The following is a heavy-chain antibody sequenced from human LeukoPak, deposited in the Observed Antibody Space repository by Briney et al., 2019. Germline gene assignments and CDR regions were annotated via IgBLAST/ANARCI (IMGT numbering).Heavy chain of an antibody. V-gene: IGHV4-4*02. Sequence: PSGTLSLTRGVSAGSITITNYWTWVRQPPGKGLEWIGEVNLQGSTNYNPSLMGRVAISVDTSENHISLQLTSVTAADTAAYYCAREGGPYRPLYDSGRGTLVTVSS. J-gene: IGHJ4*01. D-gene: IGHD3-16*01. CDR3: AREGGPYRPLYD. CDR2: VNLQGST. CDR1: AGSITITNY.